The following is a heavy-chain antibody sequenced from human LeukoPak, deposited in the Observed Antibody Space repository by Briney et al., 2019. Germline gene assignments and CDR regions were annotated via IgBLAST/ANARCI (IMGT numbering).Heavy chain of an antibody. J-gene: IGHJ4*02. CDR1: GGSVTSYY. Sequence: PSETLSLTCTVSGGSVTSYYWSWIRQPPGKGLEWIGYISYSGTTNYNPSLKGRVTISVDTSKHKSSLKLNSVTAAATAIYYCAREPLPAAGPDYGARGTLVTVP. CDR2: ISYSGTT. D-gene: IGHD6-25*01. CDR3: AREPLPAAGPDY. V-gene: IGHV4-59*02.